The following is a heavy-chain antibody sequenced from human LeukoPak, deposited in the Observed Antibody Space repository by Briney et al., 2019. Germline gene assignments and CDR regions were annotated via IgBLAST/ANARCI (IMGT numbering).Heavy chain of an antibody. V-gene: IGHV4-38-2*01. CDR1: GFSISSGYF. J-gene: IGHJ4*02. Sequence: SETLSLTCAVSGFSISSGYFWAWIRPSPGKGLEWIGIIFHSGITYYNPSLKSRITISVDTSKNQFSLRLRSVTAADTAVYYCARRISTRRGETCSSTSCYFDYWGQGTLVTVSS. CDR2: IFHSGIT. CDR3: ARRISTRRGETCSSTSCYFDY. D-gene: IGHD2-2*01.